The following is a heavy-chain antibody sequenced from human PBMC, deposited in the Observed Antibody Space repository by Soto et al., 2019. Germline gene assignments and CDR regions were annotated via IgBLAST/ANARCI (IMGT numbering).Heavy chain of an antibody. D-gene: IGHD6-19*01. V-gene: IGHV3-30*18. CDR2: ISYDGSNK. J-gene: IGHJ6*02. CDR3: LKDEGYSSGWYRGEYYYGMEV. Sequence: PGGSLRLSCAASGFTFSSYGMHWVRQAPGKGLEWVAVISYDGSNKYYADSVKGRFTISRDNSKNTLYLQMNSLRAEDTAVYYCLKDEGYSSGWYRGEYYYGMEVWGQGTTVTVSS. CDR1: GFTFSSYG.